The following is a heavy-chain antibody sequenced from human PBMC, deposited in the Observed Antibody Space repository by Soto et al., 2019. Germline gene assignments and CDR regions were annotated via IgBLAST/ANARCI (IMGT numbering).Heavy chain of an antibody. CDR1: GGTFSSYA. V-gene: IGHV1-69*13. CDR2: IIPIFGTA. J-gene: IGHJ5*02. CDR3: ARGRHAVRGYSYAGGYWFDP. D-gene: IGHD5-18*01. Sequence: VKVSCKASGGTFSSYAISWVRQAPGQGLEWMGGIIPIFGTANYAQKFQGRVTITADESTSTAYMELSSLRSEDTAVYYCARGRHAVRGYSYAGGYWFDPWGQGTLVTVSS.